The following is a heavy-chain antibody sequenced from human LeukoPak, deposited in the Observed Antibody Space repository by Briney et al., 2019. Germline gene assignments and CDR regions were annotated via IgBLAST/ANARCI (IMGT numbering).Heavy chain of an antibody. CDR1: GYTFTGYY. D-gene: IGHD3-16*02. J-gene: IGHJ4*02. CDR3: ARTTMITFGGVIVIPKLVGGEDFDY. Sequence: GASVTVSCKASGYTFTGYYMHWVRQAPGQGLEWMGRINPNSGGTNYAQKFQGRVTMTRDTSISTAYMELSRLRSDDTAVYYCARTTMITFGGVIVIPKLVGGEDFDYWGQGTLVTVSS. V-gene: IGHV1-2*06. CDR2: INPNSGGT.